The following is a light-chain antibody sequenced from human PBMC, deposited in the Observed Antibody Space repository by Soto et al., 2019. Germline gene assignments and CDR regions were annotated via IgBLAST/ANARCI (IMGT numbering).Light chain of an antibody. CDR3: QEYGRSPFT. CDR2: GAS. V-gene: IGKV3-20*01. Sequence: EIVLTQSPGTLSLSPGERATLSCRASQSVSSNNLAWYQQRPGQAPRVVIYGASTRATGIPERFSGSGSGTGFTLTISSLEPEAFAVYYCQEYGRSPFTFGPGTKVDIK. J-gene: IGKJ3*01. CDR1: QSVSSNN.